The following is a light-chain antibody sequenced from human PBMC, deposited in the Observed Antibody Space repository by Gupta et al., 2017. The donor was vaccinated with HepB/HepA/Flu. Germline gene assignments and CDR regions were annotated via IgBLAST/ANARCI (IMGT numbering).Light chain of an antibody. V-gene: IGLV1-40*01. CDR2: GNN. CDR3: QSYDSSLSVVI. Sequence: QSVLTQPPSGSGAPGQRVTISCTGSSSNIGAGSDVHWYQQLPGTAPKLLIFGNNNRPSGVPDRFFGSKSGTSASLAITGLQAEDEADYYCQSYDSSLSVVIFGGGTKLTVL. CDR1: SSNIGAGSD. J-gene: IGLJ2*01.